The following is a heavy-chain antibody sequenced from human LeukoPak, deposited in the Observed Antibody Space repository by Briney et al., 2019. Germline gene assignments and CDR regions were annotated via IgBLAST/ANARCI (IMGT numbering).Heavy chain of an antibody. J-gene: IGHJ4*02. CDR3: ARDFCVTRLERPFDY. D-gene: IGHD1-1*01. Sequence: GGSLRLSCAASGFSFSSYWMSWVRQAPGKGLEWVANINQDGSGKYYVDSVKGRFTISRDNAKNSLYLQMNSLRAGDTAVYYCARDFCVTRLERPFDYWGQGTLVSVSS. CDR1: GFSFSSYW. CDR2: INQDGSGK. V-gene: IGHV3-7*01.